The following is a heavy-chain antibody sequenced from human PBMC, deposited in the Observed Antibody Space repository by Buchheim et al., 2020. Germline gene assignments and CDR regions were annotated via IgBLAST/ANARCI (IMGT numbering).Heavy chain of an antibody. CDR2: IKEDGSER. Sequence: VESGGGMQQPGGSLRLSCVASGFQMSDYNMNWVRQAPGKGLEWVANIKEDGSERNYVDSVKGRFTISRDNAKNSLYLQMNILRAEDTAVYYCAFGGTGVFEFWGQGTL. D-gene: IGHD3-16*01. CDR3: AFGGTGVFEF. V-gene: IGHV3-7*01. J-gene: IGHJ4*02. CDR1: GFQMSDYN.